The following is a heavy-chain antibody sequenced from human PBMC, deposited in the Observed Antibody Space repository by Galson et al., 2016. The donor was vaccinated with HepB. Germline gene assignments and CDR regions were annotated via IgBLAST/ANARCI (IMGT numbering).Heavy chain of an antibody. V-gene: IGHV1-3*04. CDR1: GYTFTKYS. D-gene: IGHD1-26*01. CDR3: VKEVDATFRFDL. J-gene: IGHJ4*02. CDR2: INTGDGST. Sequence: SVKVSCKAAGYTFTKYSLHWLRQAPGQRLEWMGWINTGDGSTKYSQNFQGRVTITRDTSASTAYMELSSLSSEDTAVYYYVKEVDATFRFDLWGLGTQVTVSS.